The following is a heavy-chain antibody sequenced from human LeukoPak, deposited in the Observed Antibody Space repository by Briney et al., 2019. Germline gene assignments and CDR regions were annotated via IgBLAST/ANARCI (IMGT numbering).Heavy chain of an antibody. CDR2: IYYSGST. V-gene: IGHV4-30-4*01. CDR1: GGSISSGDYY. J-gene: IGHJ5*02. CDR3: ARDLGYGDSSRWFDP. Sequence: SETLSLTCTVSGGSISSGDYYWSWIRQPPGKGLEWIGYIYYSGSTYYNPSLRSRVTISVDTSKNQFSLKLSSVTAADTAVYYCARDLGYGDSSRWFDPWGQGTLVTVSS. D-gene: IGHD4-17*01.